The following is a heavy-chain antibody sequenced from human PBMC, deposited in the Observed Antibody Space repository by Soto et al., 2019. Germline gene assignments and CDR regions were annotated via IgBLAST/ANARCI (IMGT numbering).Heavy chain of an antibody. V-gene: IGHV3-53*01. Sequence: EVQLVESGGDLILPGGSLRLSCAASGFSVSSTYMKWVRQAPGKGREWVSVIYSGGSASYADSVKGRFTISRDNSKNTVYLQMSNMRADDTGVYYCARGEEWGWRHHFDLWGQGTLVTDSS. D-gene: IGHD3-3*01. CDR3: ARGEEWGWRHHFDL. CDR1: GFSVSSTY. J-gene: IGHJ4*02. CDR2: IYSGGSA.